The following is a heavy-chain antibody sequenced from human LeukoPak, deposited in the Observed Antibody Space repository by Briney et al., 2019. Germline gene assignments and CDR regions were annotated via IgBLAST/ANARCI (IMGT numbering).Heavy chain of an antibody. CDR2: IYTSGST. CDR3: ARASAYYDSSGAFDY. J-gene: IGHJ4*02. V-gene: IGHV4-61*02. Sequence: SESLSLTCTVSGGSISSGSYYWSWIRQPAGKGLEWIGRIYTSGSTNYNPSLKSRVTISVDTSKTQFSLKLSSVTAADTAVYYCARASAYYDSSGAFDYWGQGTLVTVSS. CDR1: GGSISSGSYY. D-gene: IGHD3-22*01.